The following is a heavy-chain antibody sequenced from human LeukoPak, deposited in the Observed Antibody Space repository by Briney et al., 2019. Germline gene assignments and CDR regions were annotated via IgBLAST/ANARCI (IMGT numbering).Heavy chain of an antibody. CDR3: AKGGILTGYYNVIDFDY. CDR1: GFAFSSYA. J-gene: IGHJ4*02. V-gene: IGHV3-23*01. Sequence: GGSLRLSCAASGFAFSSYAMSWVRQAPGKGLEWVSGISGNGYTTYYADSVKGRFTISRDNSQNTLYLQMNGLRADDTAVYYCAKGGILTGYYNVIDFDYWGQGTLVTVSS. D-gene: IGHD3-9*01. CDR2: ISGNGYTT.